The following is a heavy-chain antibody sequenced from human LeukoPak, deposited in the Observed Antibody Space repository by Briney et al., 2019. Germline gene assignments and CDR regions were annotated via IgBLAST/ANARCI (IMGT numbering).Heavy chain of an antibody. CDR2: IKQDGSEK. CDR1: GFTFSSYW. Sequence: GGSLRLSCAASGFTFSSYWMSWVRQAPGKGLEWVANIKQDGSEKHYVDSVKGRFTISRGNAKNSLYLQMNSLRAEDTAVYYCARDYTYYDILTGYSTNYYFDYWGQGTLVTVSS. CDR3: ARDYTYYDILTGYSTNYYFDY. V-gene: IGHV3-7*01. J-gene: IGHJ4*02. D-gene: IGHD3-9*01.